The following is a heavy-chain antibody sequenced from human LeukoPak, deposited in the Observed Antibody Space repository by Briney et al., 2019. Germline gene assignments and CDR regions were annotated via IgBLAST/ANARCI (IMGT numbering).Heavy chain of an antibody. CDR3: AGWLQTLGFDY. D-gene: IGHD5-24*01. Sequence: SETLSLTCTVSGGSISSYYWSWIRQPAGKGLEWIGRIYTSGSTNYNPSLKSRVTISVDTSKNQFSLKLSSVTAADTAVYYCAGWLQTLGFDYWGQGTLVTVSS. V-gene: IGHV4-4*07. J-gene: IGHJ4*02. CDR1: GGSISSYY. CDR2: IYTSGST.